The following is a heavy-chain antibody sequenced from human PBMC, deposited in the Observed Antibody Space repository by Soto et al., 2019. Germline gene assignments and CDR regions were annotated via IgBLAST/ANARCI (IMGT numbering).Heavy chain of an antibody. D-gene: IGHD1-1*01. Sequence: QVQLLQSGAEVKKPGASVKVSCKVSGHTLTELSMHWVRQAPGRGLEWMGGFDPEDGEKIFSQKVQGRATMTEDTSTDSTDMELTSLRSEDTAVYYCAAGGTRWLHSPFDYWGQGTLVTISS. J-gene: IGHJ4*02. CDR2: FDPEDGEK. CDR3: AAGGTRWLHSPFDY. CDR1: GHTLTELS. V-gene: IGHV1-24*01.